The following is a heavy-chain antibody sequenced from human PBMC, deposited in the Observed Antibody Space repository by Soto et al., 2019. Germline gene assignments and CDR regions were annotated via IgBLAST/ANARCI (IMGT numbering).Heavy chain of an antibody. CDR2: IRSKAYGGTT. CDR1: GFTFGDYA. J-gene: IGHJ6*02. Sequence: GGSLRLSCTASGFTFGDYAMSWFRQAPGKGLEWVGFIRSKAYGGTTEYAASVKGRFTISRDDSKSIAYLQMNSLKTEDTAVYYCTRDGGSYYYYYGMDVWGQGTTVTVSS. V-gene: IGHV3-49*03. D-gene: IGHD1-26*01. CDR3: TRDGGSYYYYYGMDV.